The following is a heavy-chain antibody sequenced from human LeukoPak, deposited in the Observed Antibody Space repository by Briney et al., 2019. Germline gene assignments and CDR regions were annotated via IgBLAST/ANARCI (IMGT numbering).Heavy chain of an antibody. Sequence: GSLGLPCAASGFTFSSHSLMWVRQAPGKGLEWVSSISPDSGYIYYADSVKGRFTISRDNAENSLFLQMNSLGAEDTAVYYCAPFSAVTHYYFDYWGQGTLVTVSS. CDR2: ISPDSGYI. D-gene: IGHD6-13*01. V-gene: IGHV3-21*01. J-gene: IGHJ4*02. CDR1: GFTFSSHS. CDR3: APFSAVTHYYFDY.